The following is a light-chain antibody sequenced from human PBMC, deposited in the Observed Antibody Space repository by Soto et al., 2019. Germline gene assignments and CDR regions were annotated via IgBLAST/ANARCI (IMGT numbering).Light chain of an antibody. CDR1: QSVGSD. V-gene: IGKV3-15*01. CDR2: GAS. CDR3: HQYNNWPPWT. Sequence: EMVMTQSPATLSVSPGERATLSCRASQSVGSDLAWYQHKPGQAPRLLIYGASIRATDIPARFSGSGSGTEFTLTISTLQSEDFAVYYCHQYNNWPPWTFGQGTKVEIK. J-gene: IGKJ1*01.